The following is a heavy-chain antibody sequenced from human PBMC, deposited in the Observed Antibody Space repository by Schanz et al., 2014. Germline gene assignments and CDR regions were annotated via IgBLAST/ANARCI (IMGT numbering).Heavy chain of an antibody. CDR3: ARANYRRKINFDY. Sequence: EGQLAESGGGLVQPGGSLRLSCAVSGFTVSSNHMSWVRQAPGKGLEWVSVIYSGIGAYYADSVKDRFTVSRDNSKNTVYLKMNSLRAEDTAVYSCARANYRRKINFDYWGRGTLVTVSS. CDR1: GFTVSSNH. J-gene: IGHJ4*02. D-gene: IGHD3-10*01. V-gene: IGHV3-66*01. CDR2: IYSGIGA.